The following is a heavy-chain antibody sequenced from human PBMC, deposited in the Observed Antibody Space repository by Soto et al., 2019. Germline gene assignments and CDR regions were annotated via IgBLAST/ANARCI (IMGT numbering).Heavy chain of an antibody. Sequence: QVQLVQSGAEVKKPGSSVKVSCKASGGTFNNNAISWVRQAPGQGLEWMGGIIPILGTANYAQKFRGRDTITADESTSTGYMDLSSLRSEDTAVYYCARPYDSSDYYGGGMDVWGQGTTVTVSS. CDR2: IIPILGTA. V-gene: IGHV1-69*01. CDR1: GGTFNNNA. D-gene: IGHD3-22*01. CDR3: ARPYDSSDYYGGGMDV. J-gene: IGHJ6*02.